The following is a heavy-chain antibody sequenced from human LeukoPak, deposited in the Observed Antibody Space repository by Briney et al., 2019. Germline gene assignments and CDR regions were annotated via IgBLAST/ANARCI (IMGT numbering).Heavy chain of an antibody. D-gene: IGHD1-26*01. V-gene: IGHV1-69*13. CDR2: IIPIFGTA. Sequence: SVKVSCKASGYTFTSYDINWVRRATGQGLEWMGGIIPIFGTANYAQKFQGRVTITADESTSTAYMELSSLRSEDTAVYYCARDLGVGATELDYWGQGTLVTVSS. CDR3: ARDLGVGATELDY. CDR1: GYTFTSYD. J-gene: IGHJ4*02.